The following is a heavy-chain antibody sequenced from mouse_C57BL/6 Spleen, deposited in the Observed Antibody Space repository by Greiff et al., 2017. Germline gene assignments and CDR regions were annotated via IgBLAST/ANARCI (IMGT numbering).Heavy chain of an antibody. Sequence: QVQLQQPGTELVKPGASVKISCKASGYAFSSYWMNWVKQRPGKGLEWIGQIYPGDGDTNYNGKFKGKATLTADKSSSTAYMQLSSLTSEDSAVYFCARSESNWYFDVWGTGTTVTVSS. CDR1: GYAFSSYW. CDR3: ARSESNWYFDV. D-gene: IGHD1-3*01. J-gene: IGHJ1*03. CDR2: IYPGDGDT. V-gene: IGHV1-80*01.